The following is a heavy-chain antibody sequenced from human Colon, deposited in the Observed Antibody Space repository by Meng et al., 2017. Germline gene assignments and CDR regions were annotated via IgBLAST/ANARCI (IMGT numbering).Heavy chain of an antibody. V-gene: IGHV1-2*06. CDR3: ARDEDISAAGKLFGDY. J-gene: IGHJ4*02. CDR2: INPKSGDT. Sequence: ASVKVSCKPSGYNFPDYYIHWVRRAPGQGLEWMGRINPKSGDTPSAQKFQARVTMTGDTSISTAYMELSGLRSDDTAMYYCARDEDISAAGKLFGDYWGQGTLVTVSS. CDR1: GYNFPDYY. D-gene: IGHD6-25*01.